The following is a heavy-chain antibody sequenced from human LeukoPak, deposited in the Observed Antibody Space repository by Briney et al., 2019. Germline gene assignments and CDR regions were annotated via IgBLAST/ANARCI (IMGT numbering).Heavy chain of an antibody. J-gene: IGHJ4*02. V-gene: IGHV3-30*18. CDR3: AKDGSPTTPWGFVY. CDR1: GFTFSSYG. CDR2: ISYDGSNK. Sequence: PGRSLRLSCAASGFTFSSYGMHWVRQAPGKGLDWVAVISYDGSNKYYADSVKGRFTISRDNSKKTLYLQMSSLRAEATAVYYCAKDGSPTTPWGFVYWGQGTLVTVSS. D-gene: IGHD4-11*01.